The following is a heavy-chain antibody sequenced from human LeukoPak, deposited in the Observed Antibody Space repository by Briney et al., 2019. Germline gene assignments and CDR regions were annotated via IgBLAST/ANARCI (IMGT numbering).Heavy chain of an antibody. CDR3: AKVYIGAARPQYYFDY. J-gene: IGHJ4*02. V-gene: IGHV3-23*01. CDR2: ISGSGGST. CDR1: GFTLSSYA. D-gene: IGHD6-6*01. Sequence: PGGSLRLSCAASGFTLSSYAMSWVRQAPGKGLEWVSAISGSGGSTYYADSVKGRFTISRDNSKNTLYLQMNSLRAEDTAVYYCAKVYIGAARPQYYFDYWGQGTLVTVSS.